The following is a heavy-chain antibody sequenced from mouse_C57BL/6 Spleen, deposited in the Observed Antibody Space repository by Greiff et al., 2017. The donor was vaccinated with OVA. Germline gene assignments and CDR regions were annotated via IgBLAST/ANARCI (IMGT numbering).Heavy chain of an antibody. V-gene: IGHV1-19*01. Sequence: EVQRVESGPVLVKPGASVKMSCKASGYTFTDYYMNWVKQSHGKSLEWIGVINPYNGGTSYNQKFKGKATLTVDKSSSTAYMELNSLTSEDSAVYYCAREGSIFDYWGQGTTLTVSS. CDR3: AREGSIFDY. D-gene: IGHD1-1*01. J-gene: IGHJ2*01. CDR2: INPYNGGT. CDR1: GYTFTDYY.